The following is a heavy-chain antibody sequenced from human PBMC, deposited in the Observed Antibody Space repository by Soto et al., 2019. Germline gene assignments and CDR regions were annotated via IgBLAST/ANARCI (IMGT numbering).Heavy chain of an antibody. CDR1: GFRFTSYG. D-gene: IGHD2-21*01. Sequence: QVHLVESGGGVVQPGRSLRLSCAASGFRFTSYGMQWVRQAPGKGLEWVAAIWNDANNKYYADSVMGRFIISRDNSQNTLYLQMNSLRVEDTAVYYYAREEHNAGKIGWIDPWGQGTLVIVSS. V-gene: IGHV3-33*01. CDR2: IWNDANNK. J-gene: IGHJ5*02. CDR3: AREEHNAGKIGWIDP.